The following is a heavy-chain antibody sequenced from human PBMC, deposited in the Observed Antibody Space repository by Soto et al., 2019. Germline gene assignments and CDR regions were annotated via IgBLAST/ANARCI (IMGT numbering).Heavy chain of an antibody. CDR2: ISSSSSPI. CDR3: ARDSCSSTHCYAFDY. V-gene: IGHV3-48*01. Sequence: GGSLRLSCAASGFTFSSYNMNWVRQAPGKGLEWVSYISSSSSPIYYADSVKGRFTISRDNAKNSLYLQMNSLRAEDTAVYYCARDSCSSTHCYAFDYWGQGTLVTGSS. J-gene: IGHJ4*02. CDR1: GFTFSSYN. D-gene: IGHD2-2*01.